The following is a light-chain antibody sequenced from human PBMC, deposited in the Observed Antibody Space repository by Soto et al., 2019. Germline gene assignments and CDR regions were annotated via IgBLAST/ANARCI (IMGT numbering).Light chain of an antibody. CDR2: DAS. CDR1: QSVSGW. V-gene: IGKV1-5*01. CDR3: QQYETFSGT. J-gene: IGKJ1*01. Sequence: EIVMTQSPDTLSVSPGERATLSCRASQSVSGWLAWYQQKPGEAPKLLIYDASALPRGVPSRFSGSGSGTKFTLTIASLQPDDFATYYCQQYETFSGTFGPGTKVEI.